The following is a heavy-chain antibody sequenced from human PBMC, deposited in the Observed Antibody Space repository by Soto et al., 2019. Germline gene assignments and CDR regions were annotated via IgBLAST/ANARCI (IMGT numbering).Heavy chain of an antibody. Sequence: GGSLRLSCAASGFTFSSYGMHWVRQAPGKGLEWVAVIWYDGSNKYYADSVKGRFTISRDNSKNTLYLQMNSLRAEDTAVYYCARERNKHSYGYYYYGMDVWGQGTTVTVSS. V-gene: IGHV3-33*01. CDR3: ARERNKHSYGYYYYGMDV. CDR2: IWYDGSNK. CDR1: GFTFSSYG. J-gene: IGHJ6*02. D-gene: IGHD5-18*01.